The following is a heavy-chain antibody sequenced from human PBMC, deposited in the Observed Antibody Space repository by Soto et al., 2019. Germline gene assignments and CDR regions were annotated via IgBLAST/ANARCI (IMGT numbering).Heavy chain of an antibody. D-gene: IGHD3-10*01. CDR1: GFTFSSYG. CDR2: IWYDGSNK. V-gene: IGHV3-33*01. J-gene: IGHJ6*02. CDR3: ARERGVEGSGSYNYYYGMDV. Sequence: GGSLRLSCAASGFTFSSYGMHWVRQAPGKGLEWVAVIWYDGSNKYYADSVKGRFTISRDNSENTLYLQMNSLRAEDTAVYYCARERGVEGSGSYNYYYGMDVWGQGTTVTVSS.